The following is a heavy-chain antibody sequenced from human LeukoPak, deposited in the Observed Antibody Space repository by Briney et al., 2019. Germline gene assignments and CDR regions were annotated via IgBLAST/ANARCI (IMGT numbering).Heavy chain of an antibody. CDR1: GFTFSSYG. Sequence: GGSLRLSCAASGFTFSSYGMHWVRQAPGKGLEWVALIWYDGSNKYYTDSVKGRLTISRDNSKNTLYLQMNSLRAGDTAIYYCAREGPRGNSQFDYWGQGTLVTVSS. D-gene: IGHD2/OR15-2a*01. CDR3: AREGPRGNSQFDY. V-gene: IGHV3-33*01. CDR2: IWYDGSNK. J-gene: IGHJ4*02.